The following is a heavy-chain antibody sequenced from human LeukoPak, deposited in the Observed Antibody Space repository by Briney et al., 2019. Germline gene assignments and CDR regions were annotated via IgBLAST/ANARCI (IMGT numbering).Heavy chain of an antibody. V-gene: IGHV1-69*13. D-gene: IGHD3-22*01. CDR3: ARDRVPYYYDSSGYAVFDY. J-gene: IGHJ4*02. CDR1: GGTFSSYA. Sequence: SVNVSCTASGGTFSSYAISWVRQAPGQGLEWVGGIIPIFGTANYAQKFQGRVTITADESTSTAYMELSSLRSEDTAVYYCARDRVPYYYDSSGYAVFDYWGQGTLVTVSS. CDR2: IIPIFGTA.